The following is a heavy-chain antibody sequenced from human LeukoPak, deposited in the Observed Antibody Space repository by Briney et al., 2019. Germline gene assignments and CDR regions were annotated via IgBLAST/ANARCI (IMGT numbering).Heavy chain of an antibody. V-gene: IGHV3-23*01. Sequence: GGSLRPSCAASGFTFSSYAMSWVRQAPGKGLEWVSAISGSGGSTYYADSVKGRFTISRDNSKNTLYLQMNSLRAEDTAVYYCAKVPGIVVVPAAMLSPYFDYWGQGTLVTVSS. CDR3: AKVPGIVVVPAAMLSPYFDY. CDR1: GFTFSSYA. J-gene: IGHJ4*02. CDR2: ISGSGGST. D-gene: IGHD2-2*01.